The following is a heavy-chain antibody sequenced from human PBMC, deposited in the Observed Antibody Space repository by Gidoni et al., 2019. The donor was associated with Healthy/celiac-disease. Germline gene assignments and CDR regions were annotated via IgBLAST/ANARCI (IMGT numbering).Heavy chain of an antibody. J-gene: IGHJ5*02. V-gene: IGHV4-34*01. CDR3: AREGILSRRFDP. D-gene: IGHD2-15*01. CDR2: INHSGST. Sequence: LEWIGEINHSGSTNYNPSLKSRVTISVDTSKNQFSLKLSSVTAADTAVYYCAREGILSRRFDPWGQGTLVTVSS.